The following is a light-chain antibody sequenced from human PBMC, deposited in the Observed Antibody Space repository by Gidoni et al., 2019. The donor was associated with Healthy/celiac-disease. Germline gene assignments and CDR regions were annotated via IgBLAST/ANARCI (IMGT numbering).Light chain of an antibody. CDR3: QKYNSAPQGT. J-gene: IGKJ1*01. CDR1: QGISTY. Sequence: DIQMTQTPSSLSASVGDRVTITCRASQGISTYLAWYQQKHGKVPKLLIYAASTLQSGVPSRFSGSGSGTDFTLTISSLQPEDVATYYCQKYNSAPQGTFGQGTKVEIK. CDR2: AAS. V-gene: IGKV1-27*01.